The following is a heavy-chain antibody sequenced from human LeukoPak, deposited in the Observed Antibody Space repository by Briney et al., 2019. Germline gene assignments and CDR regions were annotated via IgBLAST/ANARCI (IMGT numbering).Heavy chain of an antibody. V-gene: IGHV3-30*04. Sequence: GGSLRLSCAASGFTFSTYAMHWVRQAPGKGLEWVAVISYDGSNKYYADSVKGRFTISRDNSKNMLYVQMNSLRVEDTAVYYCARVSEGEDSQEFDYWGQGTLVTVSS. D-gene: IGHD3-16*01. CDR3: ARVSEGEDSQEFDY. CDR2: ISYDGSNK. J-gene: IGHJ4*02. CDR1: GFTFSTYA.